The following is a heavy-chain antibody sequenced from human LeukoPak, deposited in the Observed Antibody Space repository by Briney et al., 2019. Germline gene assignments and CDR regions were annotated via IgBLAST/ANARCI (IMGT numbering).Heavy chain of an antibody. J-gene: IGHJ4*02. CDR1: GFPFNTYE. CDR3: ARDSNLGVTTDY. D-gene: IGHD4-17*01. V-gene: IGHV3-48*03. CDR2: ISSSGSTI. Sequence: GGSLRLSCAASGFPFNTYEMNWVRQAPGKGLEWVSYISSSGSTIYYADSVKGRFTISRDNAKNSLYLQMNSLRAEDTAVYYCARDSNLGVTTDYWGQGTLVTVSS.